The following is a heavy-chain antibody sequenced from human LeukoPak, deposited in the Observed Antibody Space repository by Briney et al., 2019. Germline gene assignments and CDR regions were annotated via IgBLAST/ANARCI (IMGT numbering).Heavy chain of an antibody. Sequence: ASVKFSCNASGYTFTSYGISWVRQAPGQGLEWMGWISAYNGNTNYAQKLQGRVTITRNTSISTAYIELSSLRSEDTAVYYCARVRYFDWLLLHYYYMDVWGKGTTVTVSS. CDR1: GYTFTSYG. V-gene: IGHV1-18*01. D-gene: IGHD3-9*01. J-gene: IGHJ6*03. CDR2: ISAYNGNT. CDR3: ARVRYFDWLLLHYYYMDV.